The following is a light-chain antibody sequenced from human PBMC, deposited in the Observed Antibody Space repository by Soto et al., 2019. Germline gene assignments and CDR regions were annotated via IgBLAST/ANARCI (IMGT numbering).Light chain of an antibody. Sequence: EVVMTQSPATVSVSPGERTSLSCRASQSIGTNLGWYQQRPGQAPRLLIAKTSIRVAGVPARFSGSGSGTEFTLTISSLLSEDIAVYYCHQYAGWPLTFGGGTKVDIK. CDR1: QSIGTN. J-gene: IGKJ4*01. CDR2: KTS. CDR3: HQYAGWPLT. V-gene: IGKV3D-15*01.